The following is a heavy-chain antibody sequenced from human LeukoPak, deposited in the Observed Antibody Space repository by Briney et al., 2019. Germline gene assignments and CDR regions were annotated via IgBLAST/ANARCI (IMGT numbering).Heavy chain of an antibody. CDR2: INPNRGGT. J-gene: IGHJ5*02. CDR1: GYTFTGYY. V-gene: IGHV1-2*02. Sequence: ASVKVSCKASGYTFTGYYMHWVRQAPGQGLEWMGWINPNRGGTNYAQKFQGRVTMTRDTSISTAYMELSRLRSDDTAVYYCARDSSGWGFDPWGQGTLVTVSS. D-gene: IGHD6-19*01. CDR3: ARDSSGWGFDP.